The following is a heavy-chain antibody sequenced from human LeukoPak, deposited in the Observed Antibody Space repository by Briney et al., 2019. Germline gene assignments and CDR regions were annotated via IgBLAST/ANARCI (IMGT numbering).Heavy chain of an antibody. V-gene: IGHV4-59*01. CDR3: ARVIAAAGAPFDP. CDR1: GGSISSYY. Sequence: SETLSLTCTVSGGSISSYYWSWIRQPPGKGLEWIGYIYYSGSTNYNPSLKSRVTISVDTSKNQLSLKLSSVTVAGTAVYYCARVIAAAGAPFDPWGQGTLVTVSS. J-gene: IGHJ5*02. D-gene: IGHD6-13*01. CDR2: IYYSGST.